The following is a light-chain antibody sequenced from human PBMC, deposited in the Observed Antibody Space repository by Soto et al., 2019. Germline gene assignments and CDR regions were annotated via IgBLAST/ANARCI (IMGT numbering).Light chain of an antibody. CDR2: VAS. V-gene: IGKV1-33*01. CDR1: QTISSW. CDR3: QQYDILPIT. Sequence: DIQMTQSPSTLSGSVGDRVTITCRASQTISSWLAWYQQKPGKAPKLLIYVASNLDTGVPSRFSGSGSGTHFTFTISSLQTEDIGTYYCQQYDILPITFGRGTRLEIK. J-gene: IGKJ5*01.